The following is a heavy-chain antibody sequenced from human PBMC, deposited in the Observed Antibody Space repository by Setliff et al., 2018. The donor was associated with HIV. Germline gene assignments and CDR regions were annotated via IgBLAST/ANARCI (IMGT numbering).Heavy chain of an antibody. CDR1: GGSFSGYY. D-gene: IGHD5-12*01. Sequence: SETLSLTCAVSGGSFSGYYWSWIRQSPGKGLEWIGEINQSGGINYNPSLKSRVTISIDTFKNQFSMKLYSVTAADTAVYYCATASGYDLFMGAFDIWGQGTMITVSS. J-gene: IGHJ3*02. V-gene: IGHV4-34*01. CDR2: INQSGGI. CDR3: ATASGYDLFMGAFDI.